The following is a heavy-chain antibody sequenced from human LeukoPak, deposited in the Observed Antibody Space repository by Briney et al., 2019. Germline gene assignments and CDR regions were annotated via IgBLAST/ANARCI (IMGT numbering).Heavy chain of an antibody. V-gene: IGHV3-48*03. CDR3: ARDLAGDHYFDS. Sequence: PGGSLRLSCAASGFAFRSYEMNWVRQAPGKGLEWVSYINVGGSIIYYADSVKGRFTISRDDVKNSLYLQMNSLRAEDTAVYYCARDLAGDHYFDSWGQGTLVTVSS. J-gene: IGHJ4*02. CDR1: GFAFRSYE. CDR2: INVGGSII. D-gene: IGHD3-16*01.